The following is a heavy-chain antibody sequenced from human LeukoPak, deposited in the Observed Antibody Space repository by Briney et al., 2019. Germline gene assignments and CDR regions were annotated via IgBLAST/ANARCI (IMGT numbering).Heavy chain of an antibody. Sequence: SETLSLTCTVSGDSISTYYWSWIRHPPGKGLEWIGYIYDGGSAKYNPSLKSRVTISPDTSKNQFSLKLSSVTAADTALYYCARAGPRRNGYNLDYWGQGTLVTVSS. CDR2: IYDGGSA. CDR1: GDSISTYY. J-gene: IGHJ4*02. V-gene: IGHV4-59*01. D-gene: IGHD5-24*01. CDR3: ARAGPRRNGYNLDY.